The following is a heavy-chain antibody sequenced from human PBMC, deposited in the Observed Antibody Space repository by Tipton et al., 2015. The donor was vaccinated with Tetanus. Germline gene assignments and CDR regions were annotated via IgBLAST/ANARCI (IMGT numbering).Heavy chain of an antibody. Sequence: TLSLTCTVSGGSINSSTSYWSWIRQHPGKGLEWIGYIYYSGYTSYNPSLKSRLSISVDSSKNQFSLKLSSVTAADTAVYYCARGTGDYWGQGTLVTVSS. V-gene: IGHV4-31*03. CDR1: GGSINSSTSY. D-gene: IGHD1-14*01. CDR3: ARGTGDY. J-gene: IGHJ4*02. CDR2: IYYSGYT.